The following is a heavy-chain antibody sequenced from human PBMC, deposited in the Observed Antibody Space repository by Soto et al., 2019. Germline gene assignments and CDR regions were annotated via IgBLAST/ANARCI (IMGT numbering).Heavy chain of an antibody. Sequence: ASVKVSCRASGYTFTSNYMHWVRQGPGQGLEWMGIINPSGGSTSYAQKFQGRVTMIRDTSTSTVYMELSSLRSEDTAVYYCARGVPYNWNYEEGAVDDWGQGTLVTVS. J-gene: IGHJ4*02. V-gene: IGHV1-46*01. CDR2: INPSGGST. CDR3: ARGVPYNWNYEEGAVDD. CDR1: GYTFTSNY. D-gene: IGHD1-7*01.